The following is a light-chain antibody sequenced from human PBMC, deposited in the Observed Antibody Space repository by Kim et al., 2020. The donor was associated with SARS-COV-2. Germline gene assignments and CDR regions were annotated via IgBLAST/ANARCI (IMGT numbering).Light chain of an antibody. CDR3: AAWDDSLNALV. J-gene: IGLJ3*02. V-gene: IGLV1-44*01. CDR2: SND. Sequence: GQKVTISCSGSSSNIGSNTVNWYQHLPGTAPKLLIYSNDQRPSGVPARFSGSKSGTSASLAISGLQSEDEADYDCAAWDDSLNALVFGGGTKVTVL. CDR1: SSNIGSNT.